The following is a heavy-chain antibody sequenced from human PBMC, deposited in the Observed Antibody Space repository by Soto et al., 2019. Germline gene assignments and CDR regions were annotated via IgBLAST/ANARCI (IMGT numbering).Heavy chain of an antibody. V-gene: IGHV1-18*01. CDR2: ISAYNGNT. Sequence: ASVKVSCKASGYTFTSYGISWVRQAPGQGLEWMGWISAYNGNTNYAQKLQGRVTMTTDTSTSTAYMELRSLRSDDTAVYYCARGGGVYCSGGSCLLDYWGQGTLVTVSS. CDR3: ARGGGVYCSGGSCLLDY. D-gene: IGHD2-15*01. J-gene: IGHJ4*02. CDR1: GYTFTSYG.